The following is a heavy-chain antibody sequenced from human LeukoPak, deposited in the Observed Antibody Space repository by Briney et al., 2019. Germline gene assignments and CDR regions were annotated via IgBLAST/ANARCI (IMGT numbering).Heavy chain of an antibody. CDR2: ISAYNGNT. Sequence: GASVKVSCKASGYTFTSYGISWVRQAPGQGLEWMGWISAYNGNTNYAQKLQGRVTLTRDMSTSTDYLELSSLRSEDTAVYYWARDNSVRDEAWWFNPWGQGTLVTVSS. V-gene: IGHV1-18*01. CDR3: ARDNSVRDEAWWFNP. CDR1: GYTFTSYG. J-gene: IGHJ5*02. D-gene: IGHD5-24*01.